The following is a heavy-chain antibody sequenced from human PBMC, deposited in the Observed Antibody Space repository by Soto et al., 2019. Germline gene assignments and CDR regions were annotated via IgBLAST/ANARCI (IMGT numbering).Heavy chain of an antibody. Sequence: QVQLVESGGGVVQPGRSLRLSCAASGFTFSSYGMHWVRQAPGKGLEWVAVISYDGSNKYYADSVKGRFTISRDNSKNTLYLQMNSLRAEDTAVYYCAKDYTPDSSVSEPFDYWGQGTLVTVSS. V-gene: IGHV3-30*18. D-gene: IGHD6-19*01. CDR2: ISYDGSNK. J-gene: IGHJ4*02. CDR1: GFTFSSYG. CDR3: AKDYTPDSSVSEPFDY.